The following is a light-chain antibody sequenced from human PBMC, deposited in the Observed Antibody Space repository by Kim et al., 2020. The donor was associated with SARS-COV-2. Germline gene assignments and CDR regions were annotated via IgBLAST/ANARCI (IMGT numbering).Light chain of an antibody. V-gene: IGKV3D-20*01. CDR1: QSVSANY. CDR2: DAS. J-gene: IGKJ2*01. Sequence: LSPGERATLSCGASQSVSANYLAWYQHKPGLAPRLLIYDASTRATGIPDRFSGSGSGTDFTFTISRLEPEDFAVYYCQQYGDSPYTFGQGTKLEIK. CDR3: QQYGDSPYT.